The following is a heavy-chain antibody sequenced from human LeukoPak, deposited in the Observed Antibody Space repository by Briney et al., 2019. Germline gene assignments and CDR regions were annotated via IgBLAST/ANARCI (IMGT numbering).Heavy chain of an antibody. Sequence: PSETLSLTCTVSGDSMSRRCYYCGWIRQPPGKGLEWLGTIFYSGSTYYNPSLQSRVTISVDTSKNQISLKLSSVTAADSAVYYCATLIFRGYFDIWGQGTMVTVSS. V-gene: IGHV4-39*01. D-gene: IGHD2/OR15-2a*01. CDR3: ATLIFRGYFDI. J-gene: IGHJ3*02. CDR2: IFYSGST. CDR1: GDSMSRRCYY.